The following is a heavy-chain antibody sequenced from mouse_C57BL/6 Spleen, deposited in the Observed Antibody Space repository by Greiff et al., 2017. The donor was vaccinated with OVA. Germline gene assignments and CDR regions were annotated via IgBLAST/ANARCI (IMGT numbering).Heavy chain of an antibody. J-gene: IGHJ2*01. CDR3: ARSPLTGYFDY. V-gene: IGHV1-59*01. CDR1: GYTFTSYW. CDR2: IDPSDSYT. Sequence: QVQLKQPGAELVRPGTSVKLSCKASGYTFTSYWMHWVKQRPGQGLEWIGVIDPSDSYTNYNQKFKGKATLTVDTSSSTAYMQLSSLTSEDSAVYYCARSPLTGYFDYWGQGTTLTVSS.